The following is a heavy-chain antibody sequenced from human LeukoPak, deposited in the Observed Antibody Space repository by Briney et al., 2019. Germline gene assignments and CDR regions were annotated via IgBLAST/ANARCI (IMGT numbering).Heavy chain of an antibody. CDR3: ARQTGSGLFTLP. V-gene: IGHV4-39*01. D-gene: IGHD3-10*01. Sequence: SETLSLTCTISDDSISNNRYFWAWIRQPPGKGLEWIGSINYSGRTYYNPSLKSRVTISVDTAKNQFSLKLTSVTAADTAVYYCARQTGSGLFTLPGGQGTQVTVSS. CDR1: DDSISNNRYF. CDR2: INYSGRT. J-gene: IGHJ4*02.